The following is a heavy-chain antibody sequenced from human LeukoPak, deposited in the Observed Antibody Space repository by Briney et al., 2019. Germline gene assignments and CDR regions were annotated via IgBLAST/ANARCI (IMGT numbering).Heavy chain of an antibody. CDR3: AKDMEGAN. D-gene: IGHD3-10*01. Sequence: PGGSLRLSCTASGFTFSFAAMTWVRQGPGKGLEWVSLISASGGNTYYADSVKGRFTISRDDSKNTVYLQMNSLRVEDTALYYCAKDMEGANWGQGTLVTVSS. CDR2: ISASGGNT. CDR1: GFTFSFAA. J-gene: IGHJ4*02. V-gene: IGHV3-23*01.